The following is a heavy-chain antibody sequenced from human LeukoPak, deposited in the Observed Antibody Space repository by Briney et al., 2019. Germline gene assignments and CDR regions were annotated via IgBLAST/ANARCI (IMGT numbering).Heavy chain of an antibody. CDR2: IYHSGST. V-gene: IGHV4-30-2*01. J-gene: IGHJ3*02. CDR3: ARKKLGANANAFDI. CDR1: GGSISSGGYY. Sequence: KTSETLSLTCTVSGGSISSGGYYWSWIRQPPGKGLEGIGYIYHSGSTYYNPSLKSRVTISVDRSKNQFSLKLSSVTAADTAVYYCARKKLGANANAFDIWGQGTMVTVSS. D-gene: IGHD1-26*01.